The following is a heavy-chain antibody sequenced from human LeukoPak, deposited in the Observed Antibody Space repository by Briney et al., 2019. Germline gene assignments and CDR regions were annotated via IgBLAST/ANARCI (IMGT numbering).Heavy chain of an antibody. CDR3: ARVKRLLPECEH. J-gene: IGHJ4*02. CDR1: GYTFTGFY. V-gene: IGHV1-2*02. CDR2: INSSSGAT. Sequence: ASVKVSCKASGYTFTGFYLHWVRQAPGQGLEWMGWINSSSGATYYAQNFQGRVTMTRATSINSSQMELNILKSDDTAVYYCARVKRLLPECEHWGQGTLVTVSS. D-gene: IGHD6-25*01.